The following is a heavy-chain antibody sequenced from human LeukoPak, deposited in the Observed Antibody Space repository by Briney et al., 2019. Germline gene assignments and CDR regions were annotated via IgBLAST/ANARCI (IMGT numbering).Heavy chain of an antibody. CDR1: GFTFSKAW. V-gene: IGHV3-15*01. D-gene: IGHD5-18*01. CDR2: IKSKTDGGTT. J-gene: IGHJ3*02. Sequence: PGGSLRLSCAASGFTFSKAWMSWVRQAPGKGLEWVGRIKSKTDGGTTDYAAPVKGRFTVARDDSKNTLYLQMNSLKTEDTAVYYCTTEGSLDTAVVRRSAFDICVQGTMVTVSS. CDR3: TTEGSLDTAVVRRSAFDI.